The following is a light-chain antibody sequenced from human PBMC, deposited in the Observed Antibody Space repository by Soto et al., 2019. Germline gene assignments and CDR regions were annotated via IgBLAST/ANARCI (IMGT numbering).Light chain of an antibody. V-gene: IGKV1-33*01. CDR2: DAS. CDR3: QQYEDVPT. J-gene: IGKJ2*01. Sequence: DIQMTQSPSSLSASVGDRVTLTCQASQDISTFSNWYHQEPGKAPKLLISDASALETGVPSRFRGSGAGTDFTFTISSLQPRDVGTYSCQQYEDVPTFGQGTKVGIK. CDR1: QDISTF.